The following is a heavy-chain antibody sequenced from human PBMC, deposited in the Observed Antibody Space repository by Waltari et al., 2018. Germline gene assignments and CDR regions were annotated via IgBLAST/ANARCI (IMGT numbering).Heavy chain of an antibody. CDR3: ARGIVEYYYDSSGAYYFDY. CDR1: GGTFSSYA. D-gene: IGHD3-22*01. Sequence: QVQLVQSGAEVKKPGSSVKVSCEASGGTFSSYAISWVRQAPGQGLEWMGGIIPIFGTANYAQKFQGRVTITADESTSTAYMELSGLRSEDTAVYYCARGIVEYYYDSSGAYYFDYWGQGTLVTVSS. J-gene: IGHJ4*02. V-gene: IGHV1-69*12. CDR2: IIPIFGTA.